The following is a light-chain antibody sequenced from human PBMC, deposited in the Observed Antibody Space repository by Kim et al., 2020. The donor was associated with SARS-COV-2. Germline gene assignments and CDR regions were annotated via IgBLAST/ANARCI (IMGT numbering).Light chain of an antibody. J-gene: IGKJ2*01. Sequence: EIVMTQSPATLSVSPGERVTLSCRASQNIGTNLAWYQQRPGQAPRLLIYGASTRATDIPARFSGSGSGTEFTLIISSLQSEDFAVYYCQQYSHWPPYTRGQENNLDI. V-gene: IGKV3-15*01. CDR1: QNIGTN. CDR2: GAS. CDR3: QQYSHWPPYT.